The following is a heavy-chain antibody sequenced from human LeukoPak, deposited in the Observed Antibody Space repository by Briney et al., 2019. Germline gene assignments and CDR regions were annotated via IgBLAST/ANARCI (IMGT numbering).Heavy chain of an antibody. J-gene: IGHJ4*02. CDR3: ARGDTAMAPPYYFDY. D-gene: IGHD5-18*01. CDR2: IQQHGSET. V-gene: IGHV3-7*01. CDR1: GFTFSNYW. Sequence: GGSLRLSCEGSGFTFSNYWMSWVRQAPGKGLEWVANIQQHGSETYYGDSVKGRFTISRDNAKNSLYLQMNSLRAEDTAVYYCARGDTAMAPPYYFDYWGQGTLVTVSS.